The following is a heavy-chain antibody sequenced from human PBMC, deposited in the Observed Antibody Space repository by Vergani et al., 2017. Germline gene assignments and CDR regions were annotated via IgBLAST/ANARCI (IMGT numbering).Heavy chain of an antibody. CDR1: GGTFSSYA. CDR2: IIPIFGTA. J-gene: IGHJ5*02. D-gene: IGHD3-3*01. Sequence: QVQLVQSGAEVKKPGSSVKVSCKASGGTFSSYAISWVRQAPGQGLEWMGGIIPIFGTANYAQKFQGRVTITADESTSTAYMELSSLRSEDTAVYYGARDSTRHHYGFWSGSGWFDPWGQGTLVTVSS. CDR3: ARDSTRHHYGFWSGSGWFDP. V-gene: IGHV1-69*01.